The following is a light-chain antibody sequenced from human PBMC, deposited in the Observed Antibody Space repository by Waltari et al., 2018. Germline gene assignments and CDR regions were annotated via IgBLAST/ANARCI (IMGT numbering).Light chain of an antibody. CDR2: EVS. J-gene: IGLJ1*01. CDR1: DSAVGAHDF. V-gene: IGLV2-14*01. Sequence: QSALTQPASVSGSPGQSITISCSGTDSAVGAHDFVSWYQQHPGKAPPLILYEVSNRPSGISNRFSASKSGNTASLTISGLQAEDEADYYCSSYTTSSAPGVFGTGTRVTVL. CDR3: SSYTTSSAPGV.